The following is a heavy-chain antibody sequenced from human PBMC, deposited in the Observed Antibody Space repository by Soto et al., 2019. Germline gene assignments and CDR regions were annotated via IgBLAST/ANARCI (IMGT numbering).Heavy chain of an antibody. V-gene: IGHV4-59*01. CDR1: GGSISSYY. Sequence: PSETLSLTCTVSGGSISSYYWSWIRQPPGKGLEWIGYIYYSGSTNYNPSLKSRVTISVDTSKNQFSLKLSSVTAADTAVYYCAGSIEGATGLDYWGQGTLVTVSS. J-gene: IGHJ4*02. CDR3: AGSIEGATGLDY. CDR2: IYYSGST. D-gene: IGHD1-26*01.